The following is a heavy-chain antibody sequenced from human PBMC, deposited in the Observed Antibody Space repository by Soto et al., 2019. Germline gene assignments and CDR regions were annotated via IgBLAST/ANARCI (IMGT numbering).Heavy chain of an antibody. D-gene: IGHD2-21*01. CDR1: GFPFSAYA. CDR2: ISGSADSV. CDR3: AKEFTRCCYPGFDQ. V-gene: IGHV3-23*01. Sequence: PGGSLRLSCAASGFPFSAYALSWVRQAPGKGLECISGISGSADSVHYADSVKGRFAISRDNSKNMVYLQMNSLRADDTAVYYCAKEFTRCCYPGFDQWGQGTLVTVPS. J-gene: IGHJ4*02.